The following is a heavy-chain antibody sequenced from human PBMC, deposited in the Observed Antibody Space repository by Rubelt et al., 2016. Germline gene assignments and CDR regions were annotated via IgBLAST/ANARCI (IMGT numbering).Heavy chain of an antibody. J-gene: IGHJ5*02. CDR2: ISGGGGTT. D-gene: IGHD3-22*01. CDR1: YA. CDR3: AREGVNYYDSNGISGWFDP. V-gene: IGHV3-23*01. Sequence: YAMSWVRQAPGKGLECVSGISGGGGTTYYADSVKGRFTISRDNAKNSLYLQRNSLRPEDTAVYYCAREGVNYYDSNGISGWFDPWGQGTLVTVSS.